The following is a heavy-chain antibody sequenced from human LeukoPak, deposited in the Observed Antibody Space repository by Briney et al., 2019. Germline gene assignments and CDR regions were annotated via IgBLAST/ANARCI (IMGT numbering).Heavy chain of an antibody. CDR2: ISGSGGST. D-gene: IGHD5-12*01. CDR3: AKLISGYDWLETDY. V-gene: IGHV3-23*01. Sequence: PGGSLRLSCAASGFTFSSYAMSWVRQAPGKGLEWVSAISGSGGSTYYADSVKGRFTISRDNSKNTLYLQMNSLRAEDTAVYYCAKLISGYDWLETDYWGQGTLVTVSS. CDR1: GFTFSSYA. J-gene: IGHJ4*02.